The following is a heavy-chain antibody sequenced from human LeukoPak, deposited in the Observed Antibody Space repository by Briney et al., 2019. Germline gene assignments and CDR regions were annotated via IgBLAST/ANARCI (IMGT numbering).Heavy chain of an antibody. Sequence: PSETLSLTCTVSSYSISSGFYWGWIRQPPGKGLEWIGSIYYSGSTYYNPSLKSRVTISVDTSKNQFSLKLSSVTAADTAVYYCARIAYDILTGRLDWFDPWGQGTLVTVSS. V-gene: IGHV4-38-2*02. D-gene: IGHD3-9*01. CDR3: ARIAYDILTGRLDWFDP. CDR2: IYYSGST. CDR1: SYSISSGFY. J-gene: IGHJ5*02.